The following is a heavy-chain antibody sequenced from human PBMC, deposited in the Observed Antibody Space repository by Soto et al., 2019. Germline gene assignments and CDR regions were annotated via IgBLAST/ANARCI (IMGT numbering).Heavy chain of an antibody. D-gene: IGHD3-10*01. CDR1: GGTFSSYA. CDR3: ATMKGGSQYYYYGMDV. Sequence: QVQLVQSGAEVKKPGSSVKVSCKASGGTFSSYAISWVRQAPGQGLEWMGGIIPMFGTADYAQKFQGRVTITADESTSTAYMELSGLRSDDTAVYYCATMKGGSQYYYYGMDVWGQGTTVTVSS. CDR2: IIPMFGTA. J-gene: IGHJ6*02. V-gene: IGHV1-69*12.